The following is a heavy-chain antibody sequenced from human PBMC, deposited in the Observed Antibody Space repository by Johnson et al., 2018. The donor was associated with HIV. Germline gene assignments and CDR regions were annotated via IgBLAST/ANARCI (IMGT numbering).Heavy chain of an antibody. V-gene: IGHV3-43*01. CDR3: ARGKTGYDAFDI. D-gene: IGHD3-9*01. CDR2: ISWDGGST. Sequence: VQLVESGGVVVQPGGSLRLSCAASGFTFDDYTMHWVRQAPGKGLEWVSLISWDGGSTYYADSVKGRFPISRDNSKNTLYLQMNSLRAEDTAVYYCARGKTGYDAFDIWGQGTMVTVSS. J-gene: IGHJ3*02. CDR1: GFTFDDYT.